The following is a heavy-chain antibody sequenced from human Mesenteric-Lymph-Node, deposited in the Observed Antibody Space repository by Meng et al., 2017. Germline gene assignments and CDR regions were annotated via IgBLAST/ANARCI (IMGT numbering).Heavy chain of an antibody. CDR3: ARDSTLDVLLWFGELSENYGMDV. J-gene: IGHJ6*02. D-gene: IGHD3-10*01. CDR2: IIPIFGTA. CDR1: GGTFSSYA. V-gene: IGHV1-69*06. Sequence: SVKVSCKASGGTFSSYAISWVRQAPGQGLEWMGGIIPIFGTANYAQKFQGRVTITADKSTSTAYMELSSLRSEDMAVYYCARDSTLDVLLWFGELSENYGMDVWGQGTTVTVSS.